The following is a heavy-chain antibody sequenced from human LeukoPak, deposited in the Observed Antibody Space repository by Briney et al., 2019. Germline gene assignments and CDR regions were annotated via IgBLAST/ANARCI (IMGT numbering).Heavy chain of an antibody. CDR2: IIPIFGTA. V-gene: IGHV1-69*13. CDR3: ARGGRDYYGSGSYYHDY. J-gene: IGHJ4*02. CDR1: GGTFSSYA. Sequence: GASVKVSCKASGGTFSSYAISWVRQAPGQGFEWMGGIIPIFGTANYAQKFQGRVTITADESTSTAYMELSSLRSEDTAVYYCARGGRDYYGSGSYYHDYWGQGTLVTVSS. D-gene: IGHD3-10*01.